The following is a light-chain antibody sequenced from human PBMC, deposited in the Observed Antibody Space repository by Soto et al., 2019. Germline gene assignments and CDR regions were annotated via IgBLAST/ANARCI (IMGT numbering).Light chain of an antibody. CDR3: TSYTASFTYV. Sequence: QSALTQPASVSGSPGQSITISCTGTRSDVGGYNYVSWYQQHPGRAPKLMIYEVNNRPSGVSTRFSGSKSGNTASLTISGLQADDEADYYCTSYTASFTYVFGTGTKLTVL. CDR1: RSDVGGYNY. CDR2: EVN. J-gene: IGLJ1*01. V-gene: IGLV2-14*01.